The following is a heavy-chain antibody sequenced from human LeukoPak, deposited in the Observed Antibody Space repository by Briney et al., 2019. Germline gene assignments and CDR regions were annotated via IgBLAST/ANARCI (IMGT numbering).Heavy chain of an antibody. CDR1: GYTFTSYA. Sequence: ASVKVSCKASGYTFTSYAMNWVRQAPGQGLEWMGWINTNTGNPTYAQGFTGRFVFSLDTSVSTAYLQISSLKAEDTAVYYCAREASGRLKRYSSSRGPNWFDPWGQGTLVTVSS. CDR2: INTNTGNP. D-gene: IGHD6-13*01. V-gene: IGHV7-4-1*02. CDR3: AREASGRLKRYSSSRGPNWFDP. J-gene: IGHJ5*02.